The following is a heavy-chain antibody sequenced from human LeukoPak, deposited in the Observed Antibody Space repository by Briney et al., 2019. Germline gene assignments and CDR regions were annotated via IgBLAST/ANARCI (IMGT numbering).Heavy chain of an antibody. J-gene: IGHJ4*02. CDR2: IRSKVNSYAT. D-gene: IGHD3-10*01. Sequence: GGSLRLSCAASGFTFGGSAIHWVRQASGKGLEWVGRIRSKVNSYATAYAASVKGRFTISRIDSKNMAYLQMNSLKTEDTAVYYCSRPRFDGLGTYYRSDTDYWGQGTLVTVSS. CDR1: GFTFGGSA. V-gene: IGHV3-73*01. CDR3: SRPRFDGLGTYYRSDTDY.